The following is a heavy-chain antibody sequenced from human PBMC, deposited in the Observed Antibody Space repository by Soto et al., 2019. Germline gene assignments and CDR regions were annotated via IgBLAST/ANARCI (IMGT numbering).Heavy chain of an antibody. CDR3: ARDLKVAASNSYFYYGMDV. D-gene: IGHD6-19*01. CDR2: ISRSSSNI. J-gene: IGHJ6*02. CDR1: GFSFSNYT. V-gene: IGHV3-21*01. Sequence: GGSLRLSCAASGFSFSNYTMNWVRQAPGKGLDWLSSISRSSSNIFYADSVKGRFTVSRDNADNLLYLQINSLSAEDTAIYYCARDLKVAASNSYFYYGMDVWGQGTTVTVSS.